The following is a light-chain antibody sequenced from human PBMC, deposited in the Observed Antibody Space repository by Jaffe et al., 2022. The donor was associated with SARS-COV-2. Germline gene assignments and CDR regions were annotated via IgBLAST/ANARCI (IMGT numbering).Light chain of an antibody. J-gene: IGLJ1*01. CDR1: SSDIGGYNY. Sequence: QSALTQPPSASGSPGQSVTISCTGTSSDIGGYNYVSWYQQHPGKAPKLLIYGVTKRPSGVPDRFSGSKSGNTASLTVSGLQAEDEADYYCSSYAGGTSVFGTGTKVTVL. CDR2: GVT. V-gene: IGLV2-8*01. CDR3: SSYAGGTSV.